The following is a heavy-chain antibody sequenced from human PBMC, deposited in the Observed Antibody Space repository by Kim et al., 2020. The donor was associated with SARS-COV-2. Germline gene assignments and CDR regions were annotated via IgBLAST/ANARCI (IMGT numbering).Heavy chain of an antibody. CDR3: AKFSIRSRLPFDP. J-gene: IGHJ5*02. Sequence: GGSLRLSCTASGFTFNRYAMTWVRQAPGKGLEWVSCMTSNGESIYYADSVKGRFTISRDNSKNTLYLQMNSLRVDDTAVYYCAKFSIRSRLPFDPWGQGTLVTVSS. V-gene: IGHV3-23*01. CDR1: GFTFNRYA. D-gene: IGHD2-2*01. CDR2: MTSNGESI.